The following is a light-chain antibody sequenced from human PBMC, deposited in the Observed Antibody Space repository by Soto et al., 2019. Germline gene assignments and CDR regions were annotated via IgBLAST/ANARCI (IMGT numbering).Light chain of an antibody. Sequence: EIVLTQSPDTLSLSPGERATLSCRASQRVAKFLAWYQQKGGQPPRLLIFDASTRATGVPGRFNGSGSGTAFTLTISSLEPEDFAVYCCQQRTNWPLTFGGGTKVEVK. J-gene: IGKJ4*01. V-gene: IGKV3-11*01. CDR2: DAS. CDR1: QRVAKF. CDR3: QQRTNWPLT.